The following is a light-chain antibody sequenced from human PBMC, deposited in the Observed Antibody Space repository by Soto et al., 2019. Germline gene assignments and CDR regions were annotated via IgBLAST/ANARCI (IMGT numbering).Light chain of an antibody. J-gene: IGLJ3*02. CDR2: EAT. V-gene: IGLV2-23*01. CDR3: CSYAGAMTWV. Sequence: QSALTQPASVSGSPGQSITISCTGSSSDVGGYTFVSWYQHHPGKAPKVMIYEATKRPSGFSHRFSGSKSGNTASLTISGLQAEDEGEYYCCSYAGAMTWVFGGGTKVTVL. CDR1: SSDVGGYTF.